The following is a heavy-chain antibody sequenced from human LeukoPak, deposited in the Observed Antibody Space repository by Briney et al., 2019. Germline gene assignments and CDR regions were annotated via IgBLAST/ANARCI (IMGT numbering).Heavy chain of an antibody. J-gene: IGHJ4*02. Sequence: SETLSLTCAVSGYSISSGYYWGWIRQPPGEGLEWIGSIYHSGSTYYNPSLKSRVTISVDTSKNQFSLKLSSVTAADTAVYYCARHTRSIAVAGTGLNYFDYWGQGTLVTVSS. CDR1: GYSISSGYY. CDR2: IYHSGST. CDR3: ARHTRSIAVAGTGLNYFDY. D-gene: IGHD6-19*01. V-gene: IGHV4-38-2*01.